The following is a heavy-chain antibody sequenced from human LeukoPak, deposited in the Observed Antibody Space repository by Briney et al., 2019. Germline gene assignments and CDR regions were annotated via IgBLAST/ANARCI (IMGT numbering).Heavy chain of an antibody. Sequence: GGSLRLSCAASGLTFDDYAMHWVRHAPGKGLEWVSLISGDGGSTYYADSVKGRYTVSRDNSKNSLYLQMNSLRTEDTALYYCAKSGSSAFDYWGQGTLVTVSS. V-gene: IGHV3-43*02. CDR1: GLTFDDYA. CDR2: ISGDGGST. J-gene: IGHJ4*02. D-gene: IGHD6-6*01. CDR3: AKSGSSAFDY.